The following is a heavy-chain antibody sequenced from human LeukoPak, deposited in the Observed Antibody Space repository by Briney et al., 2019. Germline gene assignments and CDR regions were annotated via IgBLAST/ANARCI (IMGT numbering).Heavy chain of an antibody. CDR3: AAESIYYDSSGYYSR. V-gene: IGHV3-11*05. D-gene: IGHD3-22*01. CDR1: GFTFSDYY. CDR2: ISSSSSYT. Sequence: NSGGSLRLSCAASGFTFSDYYMSGIRQAPGKGLEWVSYISSSSSYTNYADSVKGRFTISRDNAKNSLYLQMNSLRAEDTTVYYCAAESIYYDSSGYYSRWGQGTLVTVSS. J-gene: IGHJ4*02.